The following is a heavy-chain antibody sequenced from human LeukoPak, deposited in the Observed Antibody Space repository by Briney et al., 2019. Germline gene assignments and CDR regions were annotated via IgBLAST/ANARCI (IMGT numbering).Heavy chain of an antibody. CDR1: GFTLSSNS. CDR2: IYTGGST. Sequence: PGGSLRLSCAASGFTLSSNSMNWVRQAPGSALEWVSTIYTGGSTYYADSVKGRFTISRDKSKKTLILQMNNLRGDDTAKYYCARLGFSSHSYWFASWGQGTLVAVSS. J-gene: IGHJ5*01. CDR3: ARLGFSSHSYWFAS. V-gene: IGHV3-66*04. D-gene: IGHD6-13*01.